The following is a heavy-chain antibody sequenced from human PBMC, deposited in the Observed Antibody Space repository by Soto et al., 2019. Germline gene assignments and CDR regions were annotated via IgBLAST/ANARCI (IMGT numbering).Heavy chain of an antibody. D-gene: IGHD3-10*01. V-gene: IGHV1-18*01. J-gene: IGHJ4*02. Sequence: GASVKVSCKASGYTFTSYGISWVRQAPGQGLEWMGWISAYNGNTNYAQKLQGRVTMTTDTSTSTAYMELRSLRSDDTAVYYCARGTVRFGELLPIFDYSGQGTLVTVSS. CDR1: GYTFTSYG. CDR3: ARGTVRFGELLPIFDY. CDR2: ISAYNGNT.